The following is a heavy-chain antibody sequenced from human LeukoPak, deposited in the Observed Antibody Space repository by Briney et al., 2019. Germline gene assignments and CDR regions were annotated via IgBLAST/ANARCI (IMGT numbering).Heavy chain of an antibody. J-gene: IGHJ4*02. Sequence: PGGSLRLSCAVSGFIFSSNGMSWVRQAPGKGPEWLSAMTGPADTTYYAESVKGRFTISRDYPKSMVYLQMNSLRVEDTAIYYCAKGAEIDHWGQGTLVTVSS. CDR2: MTGPADTT. CDR1: GFIFSSNG. CDR3: AKGAEIDH. V-gene: IGHV3-23*01.